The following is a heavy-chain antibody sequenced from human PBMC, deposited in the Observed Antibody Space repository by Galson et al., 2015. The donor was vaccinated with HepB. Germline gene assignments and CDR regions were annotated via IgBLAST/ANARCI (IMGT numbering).Heavy chain of an antibody. J-gene: IGHJ3*02. D-gene: IGHD2-2*01. CDR3: TTDCSSTSCLGDGAFHI. V-gene: IGHV3-15*01. CDR2: IKSKISGGTT. CDR1: GFSFSHAW. Sequence: SLRLSCAASGFSFSHAWMSWVRQAPGKGLEWVGRIKSKISGGTTDYAAPVEGRFTISRDDSKNTLYLQMNSLRTEDTAIYFRTTDCSSTSCLGDGAFHIWGQGTMVTVSP.